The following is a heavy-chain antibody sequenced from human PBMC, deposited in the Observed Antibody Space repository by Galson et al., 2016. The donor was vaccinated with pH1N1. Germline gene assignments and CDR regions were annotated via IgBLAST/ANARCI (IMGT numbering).Heavy chain of an antibody. Sequence: CAISGDSVSSNSAAWNWIRQSPSRGLEWLGRTYYRSKWYNDYAVSVKSRITINPDTSKNQFSLQLNSVTPEDTAVYCCARGGFYYDSSGPSYGMDVWGQGTTVTVSS. CDR3: ARGGFYYDSSGPSYGMDV. J-gene: IGHJ6*02. V-gene: IGHV6-1*01. CDR2: TYYRSKWYN. D-gene: IGHD3-22*01. CDR1: GDSVSSNSAA.